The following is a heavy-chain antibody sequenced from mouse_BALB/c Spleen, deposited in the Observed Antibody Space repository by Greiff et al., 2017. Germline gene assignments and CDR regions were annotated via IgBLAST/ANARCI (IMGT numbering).Heavy chain of an antibody. CDR1: GYSITSGYY. CDR3: ARRITTDWYFDV. CDR2: ISYDGSN. J-gene: IGHJ1*01. Sequence: VQLKESGPGLVKPSQSLSLTCSVTGYSITSGYYWNWIRQFPGNQLEWMGYISYDGSNNYNPSLKNRISITRDTSKNQFFLKLNSVTTEDTATYYCARRITTDWYFDVWGAGTTVTVSS. V-gene: IGHV3-6*02. D-gene: IGHD1-1*01.